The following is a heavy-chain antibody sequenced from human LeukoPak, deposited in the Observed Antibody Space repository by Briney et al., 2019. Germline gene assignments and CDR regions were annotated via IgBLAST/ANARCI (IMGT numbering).Heavy chain of an antibody. J-gene: IGHJ4*02. CDR1: GYTFTSYG. CDR3: ARDLYGGTSATFDY. Sequence: ASVKVSCKASGYTFTSYGISWVRQAPGQGLEWLGWISAYNGDTNYAQKFQGRVTMTTDTSTSTAYMELSRLRSDNTAVYYCARDLYGGTSATFDYWGQGTLVTVSS. D-gene: IGHD4-23*01. CDR2: ISAYNGDT. V-gene: IGHV1-18*01.